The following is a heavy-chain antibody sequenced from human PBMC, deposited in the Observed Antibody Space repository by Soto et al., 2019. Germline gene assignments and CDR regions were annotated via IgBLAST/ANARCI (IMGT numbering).Heavy chain of an antibody. V-gene: IGHV4-30-4*01. D-gene: IGHD2-8*01. J-gene: IGHJ5*01. CDR3: AREHYAITGERIDS. CDR1: GGSISGDYY. Sequence: SETLSLTCTVSGGSISGDYYWNWIRQAPGKGLEWIGYVYHTGSTYHNPSLKSRGSISVDTSNNQFSLKLSSVTAADTAVYFCAREHYAITGERIDSWGQGIPVTVSS. CDR2: VYHTGST.